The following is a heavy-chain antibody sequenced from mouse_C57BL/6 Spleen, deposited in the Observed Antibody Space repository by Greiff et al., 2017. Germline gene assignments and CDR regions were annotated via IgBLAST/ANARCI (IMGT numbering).Heavy chain of an antibody. V-gene: IGHV1-64*01. CDR2: IHPTSGST. J-gene: IGHJ1*03. Sequence: VQLQQPGAELVKPGASVKLSCKASGYTFTSYWMHWVKQRPGQGLEWIGMIHPTSGSTNYNEKFKSKATLTVDKSSSTAYRQLSSLTSEDSAVYYCAALPLYYGSSYDWYFDVWGTGTTVTVSS. CDR1: GYTFTSYW. D-gene: IGHD1-1*01. CDR3: AALPLYYGSSYDWYFDV.